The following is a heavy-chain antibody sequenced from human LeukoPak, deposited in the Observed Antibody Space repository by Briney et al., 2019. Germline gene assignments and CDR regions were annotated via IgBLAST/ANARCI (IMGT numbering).Heavy chain of an antibody. D-gene: IGHD3-10*01. CDR3: ARGGSGSYSSWLDP. J-gene: IGHJ5*02. V-gene: IGHV1-2*02. Sequence: ASVKVSCKASGYTFTSYYIHWVRQAPGQGLECVGWINPNSGGTNYAQKFQGRVTMTRDTSISTAYMELSRLRSDDTAVYYCARGGSGSYSSWLDPWGQGTLVTVSS. CDR2: INPNSGGT. CDR1: GYTFTSYY.